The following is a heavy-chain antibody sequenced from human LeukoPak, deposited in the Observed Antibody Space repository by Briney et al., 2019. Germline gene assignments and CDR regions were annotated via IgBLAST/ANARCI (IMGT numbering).Heavy chain of an antibody. CDR1: GFSFSSYA. V-gene: IGHV3-23*01. D-gene: IGHD3-10*01. J-gene: IGHJ4*02. Sequence: GGSLRLSCAASGFSFSSYAMSWVRQAPGKGLEWVSAISGSGGSTYYADSVKGRFTISRDNSKDTLYLQMNSLRAEDTAVYYCATCMVRGALWAFDYWGQGTLVTVSS. CDR2: ISGSGGST. CDR3: ATCMVRGALWAFDY.